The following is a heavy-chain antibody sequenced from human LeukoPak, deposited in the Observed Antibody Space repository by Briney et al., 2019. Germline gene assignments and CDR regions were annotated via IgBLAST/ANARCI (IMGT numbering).Heavy chain of an antibody. CDR3: AKARVRRGYYYYGMDV. CDR2: ISGDGGRT. V-gene: IGHV3-43*02. J-gene: IGHJ6*02. D-gene: IGHD1-1*01. CDR1: GFTFDDYV. Sequence: GGSLRLSCAVSGFTFDDYVMHWARQGPGKGPEWVSLISGDGGRTYYADSVKGRFTISRDNSKNFLYLQMNSLRTEDTALYYWAKARVRRGYYYYGMDVWGQGTTVTVSS.